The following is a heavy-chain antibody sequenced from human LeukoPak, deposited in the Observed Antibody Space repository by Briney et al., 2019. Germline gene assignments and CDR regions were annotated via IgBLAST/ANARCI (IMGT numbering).Heavy chain of an antibody. D-gene: IGHD3-10*01. CDR2: INPNSGGT. Sequence: ASVKVSCKASGYTFTGYYMHWVRQAPGQGLEWMGWINPNSGGTNYAQKFQGRVTMTRDTSISTAYMELSRLRSDDTAVYYCAREMTYYYGSGVDYWGQGTLVTDSS. CDR1: GYTFTGYY. V-gene: IGHV1-2*02. CDR3: AREMTYYYGSGVDY. J-gene: IGHJ4*02.